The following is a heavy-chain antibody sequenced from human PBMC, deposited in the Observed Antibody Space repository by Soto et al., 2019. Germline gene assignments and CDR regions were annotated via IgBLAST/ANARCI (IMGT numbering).Heavy chain of an antibody. V-gene: IGHV4-30-2*01. J-gene: IGHJ4*02. Sequence: SETLSLTCAVSGGSISSGGYSWSWIRQPPGKGLEWIGYIYHSGSTYYNPSLKSRVTISVDTSKNQFSLKLSSVTAADTAVYYCAREEGGYRFDYWGQGTLVTVSS. CDR2: IYHSGST. D-gene: IGHD1-26*01. CDR3: AREEGGYRFDY. CDR1: GGSISSGGYS.